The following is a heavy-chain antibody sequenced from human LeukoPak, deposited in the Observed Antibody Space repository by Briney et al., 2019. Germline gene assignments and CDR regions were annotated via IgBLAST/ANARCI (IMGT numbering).Heavy chain of an antibody. V-gene: IGHV3-7*01. J-gene: IGHJ4*02. CDR2: IKQDGSEK. CDR1: GFTFSSYW. CDR3: ATSLRLYYYDSSAYYAH. D-gene: IGHD3-22*01. Sequence: RGSLRLSCAASGFTFSSYWMTWVRQAPGKGLEWVANIKQDGSEKYYMDSVKGRFTISRDNAKNALYLQMNSLRAEDTAVYYCATSLRLYYYDSSAYYAHWGQGTLVTVSS.